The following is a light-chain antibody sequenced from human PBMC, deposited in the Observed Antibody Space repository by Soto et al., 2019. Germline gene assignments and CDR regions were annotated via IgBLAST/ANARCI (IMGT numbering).Light chain of an antibody. CDR1: QSISSW. Sequence: DIQMTQSPSTLSASVGDRVPITCRASQSISSWLAWYQQKPGKAPKLLIYEASSLESGVPSRFTGSGSATKFTLTISSRQADDCATYYCQQYNSYPSTFGQGTKLEIK. CDR3: QQYNSYPST. J-gene: IGKJ2*01. CDR2: EAS. V-gene: IGKV1-5*01.